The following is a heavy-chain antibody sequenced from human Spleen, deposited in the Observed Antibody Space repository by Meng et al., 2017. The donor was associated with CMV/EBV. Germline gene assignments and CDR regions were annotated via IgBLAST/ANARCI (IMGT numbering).Heavy chain of an antibody. CDR3: ASFRDGYPIDH. Sequence: SETLSLTCTVSGGSISSSSHYWGWIRQPPGKGLEWIGSIFYSGGTYYNPSLKSRVTISVDTSKNQLSLELSSVTAADTAVYYCASFRDGYPIDHWGQGTLVTVS. V-gene: IGHV4-39*07. CDR1: GGSISSSSHY. J-gene: IGHJ4*02. D-gene: IGHD5-24*01. CDR2: IFYSGGT.